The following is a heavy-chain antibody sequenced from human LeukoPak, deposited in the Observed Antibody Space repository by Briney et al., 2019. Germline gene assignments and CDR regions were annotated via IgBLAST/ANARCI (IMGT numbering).Heavy chain of an antibody. CDR2: IERDGSEK. Sequence: GGSLRLSCAASGFTFSSHWMSWVRQAPGKGLEWVANIERDGSEKNYVESVKGRFTISRDNAKNALYLQMNSLRAEDTAVYFCAREPTAVGLWGQGTLVTVSS. CDR1: GFTFSSHW. CDR3: AREPTAVGL. J-gene: IGHJ4*02. V-gene: IGHV3-7*01. D-gene: IGHD1-26*01.